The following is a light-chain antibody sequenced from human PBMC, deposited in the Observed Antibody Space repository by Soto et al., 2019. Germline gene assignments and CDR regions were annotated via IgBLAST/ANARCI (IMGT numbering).Light chain of an antibody. CDR1: SSDVGGYNY. V-gene: IGLV2-14*01. CDR2: EVS. CDR3: SSYTSSSTHGV. J-gene: IGLJ3*02. Sequence: QSALTQPASVSGSPGQSITISCTGTSSDVGGYNYVSWYQQHPGKAPELMIYEVSNRPSGVSNRFSGSKSGNTASLTISGLQAEDEADYYCSSYTSSSTHGVFGGGTKVTVL.